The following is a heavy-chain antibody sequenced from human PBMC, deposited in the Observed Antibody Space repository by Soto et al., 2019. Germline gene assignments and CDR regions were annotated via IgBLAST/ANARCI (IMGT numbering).Heavy chain of an antibody. Sequence: ASVKVSCKASGYTFISYYMHWVRQAPGQGLEWMGIIDPSGGSTSYAQKFQGRVTMTRDTSTSTVYMELSSLRSEDTAVYYCARDPETTVTTYDDAFDTWGQGTMVTVSS. CDR2: IDPSGGST. D-gene: IGHD4-17*01. V-gene: IGHV1-46*03. J-gene: IGHJ3*02. CDR3: ARDPETTVTTYDDAFDT. CDR1: GYTFISYY.